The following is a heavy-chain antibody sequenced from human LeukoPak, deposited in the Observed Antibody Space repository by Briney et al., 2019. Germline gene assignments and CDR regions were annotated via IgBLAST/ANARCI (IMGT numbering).Heavy chain of an antibody. CDR2: IDGSGGDT. Sequence: PGGSLRLSCAASGFTFSSFGMNWVRQGPGKGLEWVSSIDGSGGDTHYADSVKGRFTISRENSKNTLYLHVNSLRAEDTAVYYCAGEAPYYYGAGSYYTAWGQGTLVTVSS. D-gene: IGHD3-10*01. CDR1: GFTFSSFG. CDR3: AGEAPYYYGAGSYYTA. V-gene: IGHV3-23*01. J-gene: IGHJ4*02.